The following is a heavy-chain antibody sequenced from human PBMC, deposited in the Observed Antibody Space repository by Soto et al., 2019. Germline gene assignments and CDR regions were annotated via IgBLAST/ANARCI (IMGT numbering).Heavy chain of an antibody. V-gene: IGHV1-24*01. CDR3: ATVGHDYGDYYFDY. Sequence: ASVKVSCKVSGYTLTELSMHWVRQAPGKGLEWMGGFDPEDGETIYAQKFQGRVTMTEDTSTDTAYMELSSLRSEDTAVYYCATVGHDYGDYYFDYWGQGTLVTVSS. J-gene: IGHJ4*02. CDR2: FDPEDGET. D-gene: IGHD4-17*01. CDR1: GYTLTELS.